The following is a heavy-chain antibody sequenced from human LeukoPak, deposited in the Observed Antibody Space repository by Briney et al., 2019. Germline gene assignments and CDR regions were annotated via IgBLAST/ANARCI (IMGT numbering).Heavy chain of an antibody. V-gene: IGHV3-11*03. Sequence: GGSLRLSCAASGFMFSDYYMSWIRQAPGKGLEWVSYISSTSTYTNYADSVKGRFTISRDNAKNSLYLQMNSLRAEDTAVYYCARFSVANYYDSSWDCWGQGTLVTVSS. CDR2: ISSTSTYT. CDR1: GFMFSDYY. D-gene: IGHD3-22*01. CDR3: ARFSVANYYDSSWDC. J-gene: IGHJ4*02.